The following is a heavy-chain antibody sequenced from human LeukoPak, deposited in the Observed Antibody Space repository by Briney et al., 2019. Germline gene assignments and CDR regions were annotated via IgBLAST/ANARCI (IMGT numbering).Heavy chain of an antibody. Sequence: ASVTVSCKASGYTFTDYSLHWVRQAPGQGLEWMGWINPNSGGTNYAQKFQGRVTMTRDTSISTAYMELSRLRSDDTAVYYCAREYDSSGYLNYWGQGTLVTVSS. CDR1: GYTFTDYS. CDR3: AREYDSSGYLNY. CDR2: INPNSGGT. J-gene: IGHJ4*02. D-gene: IGHD3-22*01. V-gene: IGHV1-2*02.